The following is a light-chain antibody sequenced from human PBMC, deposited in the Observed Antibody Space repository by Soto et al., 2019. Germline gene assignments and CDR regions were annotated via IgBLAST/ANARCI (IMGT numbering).Light chain of an antibody. CDR3: QQYKNWPPALT. J-gene: IGKJ4*01. Sequence: EIVMTQSPATLSVSPGERATLSCRASQSVSSNLACYQQKPGQPHRLLIYGAYSSATGIPARFSVSGSGTEFNLTISSLQAEDFAVSYYQQYKNWPPALTFGGGTKVEIK. CDR2: GAY. V-gene: IGKV3-15*01. CDR1: QSVSSN.